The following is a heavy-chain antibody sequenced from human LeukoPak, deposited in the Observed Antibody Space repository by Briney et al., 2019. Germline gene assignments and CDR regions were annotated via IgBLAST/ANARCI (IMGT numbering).Heavy chain of an antibody. D-gene: IGHD3-3*01. CDR3: ARDGERFLEWSPPLGY. CDR2: ISYDGSNK. Sequence: PGGSLRLSCAASGFTFSSYAMHWVRQAPGKGLEWVAVISYDGSNKYYADSVKGRFTISRDNSKNTLYLEMNSLRAEDTAVYYCARDGERFLEWSPPLGYWGQGTLVTVSS. CDR1: GFTFSSYA. V-gene: IGHV3-30-3*01. J-gene: IGHJ4*02.